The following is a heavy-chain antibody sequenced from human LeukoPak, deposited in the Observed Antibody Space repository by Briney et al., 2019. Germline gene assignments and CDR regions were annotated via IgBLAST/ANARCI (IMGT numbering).Heavy chain of an antibody. CDR1: GVSVTTSGYY. CDR2: ISYSGIT. CDR3: ARHNDYASLMDV. J-gene: IGHJ6*02. Sequence: PSETLSLTCTVFGVSVTTSGYYGAWIRQPPGRGLEWIGSISYSGITYYKPSLRGRVTISGDTAKNQFSLKLSSVTAADTAVYYCARHNDYASLMDVWGQGTTVIVSS. D-gene: IGHD2-2*01. V-gene: IGHV4-39*01.